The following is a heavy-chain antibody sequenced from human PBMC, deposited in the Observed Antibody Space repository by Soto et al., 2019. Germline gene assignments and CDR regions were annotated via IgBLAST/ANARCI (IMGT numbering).Heavy chain of an antibody. J-gene: IGHJ5*02. CDR1: GFTFSSYA. CDR2: ISGSGGST. D-gene: IGHD1-26*01. V-gene: IGHV3-23*01. Sequence: EALLLESGGGLVQPGGSLRLSCVASGFTFSSYAMHWVRQAPGKGLDWVSGISGSGGSTYYADSVKGRFTISRDNSKNTLDLLLNRLRADDTAVYYCAKGPLATIATTWFDPWGQGILVIVSS. CDR3: AKGPLATIATTWFDP.